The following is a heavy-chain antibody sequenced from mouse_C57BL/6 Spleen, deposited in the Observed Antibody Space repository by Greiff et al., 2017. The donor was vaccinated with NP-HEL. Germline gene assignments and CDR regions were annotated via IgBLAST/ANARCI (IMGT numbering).Heavy chain of an antibody. CDR2: ISDGGSYT. CDR1: GFTFSSYA. J-gene: IGHJ3*01. D-gene: IGHD2-4*01. CDR3: ARDYDYDGFAY. V-gene: IGHV5-4*01. Sequence: EVQLQESGGGLVKPGGSLKLSCAASGFTFSSYAMSWVRQTPEKRLEWVATISDGGSYTYYPDNVKGRFTISRDNAKNNLYLQMSHLKSEDTAMYYCARDYDYDGFAYWGQGTLVTVSA.